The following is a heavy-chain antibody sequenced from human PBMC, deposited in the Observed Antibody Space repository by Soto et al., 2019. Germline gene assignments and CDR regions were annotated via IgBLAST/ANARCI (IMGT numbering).Heavy chain of an antibody. J-gene: IGHJ5*02. CDR2: IIPIFVTA. D-gene: IGHD2-15*01. CDR3: ARASGRAVVVVNWFDP. V-gene: IGHV1-69*13. Sequence: AVQLSCKASVGTFSSYAISWVRQAPGQVLEWMGGIIPIFVTANYAQKFQGRVTITADESTSTAYMELSSLRSEDTAVYYCARASGRAVVVVNWFDPWGKGTLVTVSS. CDR1: VGTFSSYA.